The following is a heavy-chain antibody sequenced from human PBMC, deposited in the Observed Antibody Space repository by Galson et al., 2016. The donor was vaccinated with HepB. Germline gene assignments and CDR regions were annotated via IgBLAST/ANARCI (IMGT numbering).Heavy chain of an antibody. V-gene: IGHV3-23*01. CDR1: GFTFSSYA. CDR2: ISGSGGST. J-gene: IGHJ2*01. Sequence: SLRLSCAASGFTFSSYAMGWVRQAPGKGLEWVSSISGSGGSTYYADSVKGRFSISRDNSKNTLYLQMNSLRAEDTALYYCVKEPAGSGWFLYWYFDLWGRGTLVTVSS. D-gene: IGHD6-19*01. CDR3: VKEPAGSGWFLYWYFDL.